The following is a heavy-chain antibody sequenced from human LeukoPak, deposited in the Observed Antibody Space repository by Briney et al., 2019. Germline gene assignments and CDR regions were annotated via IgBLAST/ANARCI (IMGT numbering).Heavy chain of an antibody. CDR2: IRGSGGST. Sequence: GGSLRLSCAASGFTFSSYAMSWVRQAPGKGLEWVSAIRGSGGSTYYADSVKGRFTISRDNSKNTLYLQMNSLRAEDTAVYYCAKAIAVPYYYGMDVWGQGTTVTVSS. J-gene: IGHJ6*02. CDR3: AKAIAVPYYYGMDV. D-gene: IGHD6-19*01. CDR1: GFTFSSYA. V-gene: IGHV3-23*01.